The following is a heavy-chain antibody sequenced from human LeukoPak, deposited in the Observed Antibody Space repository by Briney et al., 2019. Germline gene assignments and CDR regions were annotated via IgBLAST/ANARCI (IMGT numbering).Heavy chain of an antibody. J-gene: IGHJ4*02. CDR2: IRYDGSNK. V-gene: IGHV3-30*02. Sequence: GGSLRLSCAASGFTFSSYGMHWVRQAPGKGLEWVAFIRYDGSNKYYADSVKGRFTISRDNSKNTLYLQINSLRAEDTAVYYCAKGESYGDRSSARGVFDYWGQGTLVTVSS. D-gene: IGHD4-17*01. CDR3: AKGESYGDRSSARGVFDY. CDR1: GFTFSSYG.